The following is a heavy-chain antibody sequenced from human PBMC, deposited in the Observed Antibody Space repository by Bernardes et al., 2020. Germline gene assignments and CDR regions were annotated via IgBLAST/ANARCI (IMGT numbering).Heavy chain of an antibody. Sequence: SETLSLTCTVSGGSVSGTTYYWDRIRQPPGKGLEWLGSINYSGNTYYNPALESRVTIFVDTSENQFSLKLTPMTAADTAEYYCARQAYFDGGGFDYWGQGTLVAVSS. CDR2: INYSGNT. D-gene: IGHD3-22*01. V-gene: IGHV4-39*01. J-gene: IGHJ4*02. CDR3: ARQAYFDGGGFDY. CDR1: GGSVSGTTYY.